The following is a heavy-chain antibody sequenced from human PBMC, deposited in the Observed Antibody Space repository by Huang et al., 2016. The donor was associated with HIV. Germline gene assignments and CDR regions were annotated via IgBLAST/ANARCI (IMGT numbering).Heavy chain of an antibody. CDR2: CYPESVET. CDR3: ATGYRRFRNHDSGDYYFDY. Sequence: QVQLVQSGAEVKKPGASVKVSCKVSGYTLTELSMQWVRQAPGKGLEWVGGCYPESVETRYATKFQARFTMTADTSTDTAYMELSSLRSEDTAVYYCATGYRRFRNHDSGDYYFDYWDQGTLVTVSS. V-gene: IGHV1-24*01. J-gene: IGHJ4*02. D-gene: IGHD3-22*01. CDR1: GYTLTELS.